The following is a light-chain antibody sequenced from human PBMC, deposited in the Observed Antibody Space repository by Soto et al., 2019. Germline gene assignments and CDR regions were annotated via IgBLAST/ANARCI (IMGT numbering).Light chain of an antibody. CDR3: QSISS. J-gene: IGKJ3*01. CDR2: DAS. Sequence: DVQMTQSPSSLSASIGDRVTISCQASQDINIYVNWYQQKPGKAPKILINDASNLETGVPSRFSGSGSGKNFTFTISSLQPEDIATYFCQSISSFGPGTKVDIK. V-gene: IGKV1-33*01. CDR1: QDINIY.